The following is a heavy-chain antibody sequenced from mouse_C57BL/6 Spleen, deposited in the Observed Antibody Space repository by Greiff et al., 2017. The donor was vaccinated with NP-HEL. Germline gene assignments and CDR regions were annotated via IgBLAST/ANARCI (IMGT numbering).Heavy chain of an antibody. V-gene: IGHV2-5*01. J-gene: IGHJ1*03. CDR1: GFSLTSYG. CDR3: ARNTNYYGSSYDWYFDV. CDR2: IWRGGST. Sequence: VQRVESGPGLVQPSQSLSITCTVSGFSLTSYGVHWVRQSPGKGLEWLGVIWRGGSTDYNAAFMSRLSITKDNSKSQVFFKMNSLQADDTAIYYCARNTNYYGSSYDWYFDVWGTGTTVTVSS. D-gene: IGHD1-1*01.